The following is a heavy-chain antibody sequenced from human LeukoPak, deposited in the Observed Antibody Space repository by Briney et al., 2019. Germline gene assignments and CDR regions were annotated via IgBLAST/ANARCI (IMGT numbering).Heavy chain of an antibody. CDR2: INWNGGST. J-gene: IGHJ4*02. Sequence: GGSLGLSCAASGFRFDDHGMSWVRQVPGKGLEWVSGINWNGGSTGYGDSVKGRFTISRDNAKNSLYLQMNSLRAEDTALYYCAGGDRNGWYFDYWGQGILVTVSS. D-gene: IGHD6-19*01. CDR1: GFRFDDHG. V-gene: IGHV3-20*04. CDR3: AGGDRNGWYFDY.